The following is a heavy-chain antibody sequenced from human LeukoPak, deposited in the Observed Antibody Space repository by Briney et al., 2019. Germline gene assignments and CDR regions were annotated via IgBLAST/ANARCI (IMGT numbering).Heavy chain of an antibody. CDR1: GGTFSSYA. V-gene: IGHV1-18*01. D-gene: IGHD3-9*01. J-gene: IGHJ5*02. Sequence: ASVKVSCKASGGTFSSYAISWVRQATGQGLEWMGWMNPNSGDTGYAQKLQGRVTMTTDTSTSTAYMELRSLRSDDTAVYYCARYFDWTKRGFDPWGQGTLVTVSS. CDR3: ARYFDWTKRGFDP. CDR2: MNPNSGDT.